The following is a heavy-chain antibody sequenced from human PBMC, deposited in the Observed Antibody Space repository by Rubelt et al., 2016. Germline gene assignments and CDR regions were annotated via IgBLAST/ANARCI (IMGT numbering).Heavy chain of an antibody. Sequence: GGGVAQPGGSLRLSCAASGFTFSSYGMHWVRQAPGKGLEWVAFIRNDGSNEYYADSVKGRFTISRDKSKNTLYLQMNSLRVEDTAVYYCAPPISGYSSGWYVYWGQGTLVTVSS. CDR3: APPISGYSSGWYVY. D-gene: IGHD6-19*01. CDR2: IRNDGSNE. J-gene: IGHJ4*02. V-gene: IGHV3-30*02. CDR1: GFTFSSYG.